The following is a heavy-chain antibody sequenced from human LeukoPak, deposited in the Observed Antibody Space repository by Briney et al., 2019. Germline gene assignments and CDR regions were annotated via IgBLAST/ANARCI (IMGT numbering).Heavy chain of an antibody. CDR1: GFTFSTYA. J-gene: IGHJ6*03. CDR3: ARGIAVAGYYYYMDV. D-gene: IGHD6-19*01. V-gene: IGHV3-64*01. Sequence: PGGSLRHSCAASGFTFSTYAMYWVRQAPGKGLEYVSAISSNGGSTYYANSVKGRFTISRDNSKNTLYLQMGSLRAEDMAVYYCARGIAVAGYYYYMDVWGKGTTVTVSS. CDR2: ISSNGGST.